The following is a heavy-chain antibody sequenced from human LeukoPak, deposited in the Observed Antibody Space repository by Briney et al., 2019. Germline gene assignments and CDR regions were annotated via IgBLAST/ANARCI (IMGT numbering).Heavy chain of an antibody. CDR2: IYYSGST. CDR3: ARRPLYCSSTSCPLDY. D-gene: IGHD2-2*01. CDR1: GGSISSSSYY. Sequence: PSETLSLTCTVSGGSISSSSYYWGWIRQPPGKGLEWIGSIYYSGSTYYNPSLKSRVTISVDTSKNQFSLKLSSVTAADTAVYCCARRPLYCSSTSCPLDYWGQGTLVTVSS. V-gene: IGHV4-39*01. J-gene: IGHJ4*02.